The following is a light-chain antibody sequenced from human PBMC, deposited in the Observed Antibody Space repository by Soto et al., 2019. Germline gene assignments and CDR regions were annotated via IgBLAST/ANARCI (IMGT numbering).Light chain of an antibody. V-gene: IGKV3-15*01. CDR1: QSVSRN. J-gene: IGKJ2*01. CDR3: QQYNHWPLYT. CDR2: DAS. Sequence: EVVMTQSPATLSVSPGERATLSCRASQSVSRNLAWYQQRPGRAPRLLIYDASTRSTNIPTRFSGSGSGTEFTLPISSLQSEDFAVYYCQQYNHWPLYTFGQGTKLEIK.